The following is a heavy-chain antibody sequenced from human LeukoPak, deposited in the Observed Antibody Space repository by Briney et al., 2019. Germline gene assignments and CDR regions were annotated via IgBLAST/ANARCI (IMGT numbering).Heavy chain of an antibody. CDR3: AKSGGYDLWEVLGYFDY. J-gene: IGHJ4*02. CDR2: ISSSSSSI. Sequence: GGSLRLSCAASGFTFSSYSMNWVRQAPGKGLEWVSYISSSSSSIYYADSVKGRFTVSRDNSKNSLYLQMKSLRAEDTAVYYCAKSGGYDLWEVLGYFDYWGQGTLVTVSS. D-gene: IGHD5-12*01. V-gene: IGHV3-48*01. CDR1: GFTFSSYS.